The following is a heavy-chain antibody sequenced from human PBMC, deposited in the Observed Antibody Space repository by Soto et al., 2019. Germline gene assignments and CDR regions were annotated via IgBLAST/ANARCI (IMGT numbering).Heavy chain of an antibody. Sequence: EVQLVESGGGLVKPGGSLRLSCVASEFTFSGYSINWVRQAPGKGLEWVSYISGPSIYIYYADSVKGRFTISRDNAKSAVYLQMNSLRAEDTAVYYCARGFRNGFNVWGQGTTVSVSS. V-gene: IGHV3-21*01. CDR2: ISGPSIYI. CDR1: EFTFSGYS. D-gene: IGHD2-8*01. J-gene: IGHJ6*02. CDR3: ARGFRNGFNV.